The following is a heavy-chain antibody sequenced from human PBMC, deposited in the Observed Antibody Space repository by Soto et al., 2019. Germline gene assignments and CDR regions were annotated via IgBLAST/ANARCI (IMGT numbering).Heavy chain of an antibody. V-gene: IGHV4-4*09. CDR1: GASSSRFY. D-gene: IGHD6-19*01. Sequence: QVQLQESGPGLVKPSETISITSSASGASSSRFYGNWILQSPGKGLEWIAHIYNGETTKYNPSLKSRVTISVDTSKNQFSLTLSSVTAADTAVYFCAQTTGWSGFDFWSPRNRVTVSS. CDR3: AQTTGWSGFDF. CDR2: IYNGETT. J-gene: IGHJ4*02.